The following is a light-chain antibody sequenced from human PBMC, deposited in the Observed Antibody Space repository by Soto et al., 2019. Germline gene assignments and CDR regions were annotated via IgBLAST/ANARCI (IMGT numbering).Light chain of an antibody. V-gene: IGKV3-20*01. J-gene: IGKJ5*01. CDR2: GAS. Sequence: EIGLTQSPGTLSLSPGERATLSCRARQSVSSSYLAWYQQKPGQAPRLLIYGASSRATGIPDRFSGSGSGTDFTLTISRLEAEDFAVYYCQQYGSSPPITFGQGTRLEIK. CDR3: QQYGSSPPIT. CDR1: QSVSSSY.